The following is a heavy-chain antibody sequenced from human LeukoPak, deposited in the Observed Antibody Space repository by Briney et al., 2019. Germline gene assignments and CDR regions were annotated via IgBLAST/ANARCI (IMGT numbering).Heavy chain of an antibody. CDR1: GFIFNNNF. Sequence: GGSLRLSCAASGFIFNNNFMSWVRQVPGKGLEWLANIKQDGSEKTYVDSVKGRFTIFRDDAKNLLYLQMNSLRAEDTAVYYCAREGFYYFDFWGQGTLVTVSS. J-gene: IGHJ4*01. CDR2: IKQDGSEK. CDR3: AREGFYYFDF. V-gene: IGHV3-7*01.